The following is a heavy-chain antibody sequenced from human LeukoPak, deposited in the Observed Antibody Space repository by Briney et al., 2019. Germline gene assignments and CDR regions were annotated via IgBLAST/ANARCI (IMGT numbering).Heavy chain of an antibody. CDR2: IGSSSSYI. V-gene: IGHV3-21*01. J-gene: IGHJ6*02. D-gene: IGHD3-9*01. Sequence: GGSLRLSCAASGFTFSSYSMNWVRQAPGKGLEWVSSIGSSSSYIYYADSVKGRFTISRDNAKNSLYLQMNSLRAEDTAVYCCARGKYYDILTGYYTLYYGMDVWGQGNTVSVSS. CDR1: GFTFSSYS. CDR3: ARGKYYDILTGYYTLYYGMDV.